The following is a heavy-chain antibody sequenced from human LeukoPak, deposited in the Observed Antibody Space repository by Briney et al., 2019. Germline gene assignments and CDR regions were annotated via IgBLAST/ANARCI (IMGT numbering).Heavy chain of an antibody. CDR3: TTKQWLAPPPDS. CDR1: GFTFSKYW. J-gene: IGHJ4*02. CDR2: INTDGTVT. V-gene: IGHV3-74*03. Sequence: GGSLRLSCAASGFTFSKYWMLWVRQAPGKGLESVSRINTDGTVTTYADSVKGRFTVSRDNADNTMFLQMNSVRDEDTAVYYCTTKQWLAPPPDSWGQGTPVTASS. D-gene: IGHD6-19*01.